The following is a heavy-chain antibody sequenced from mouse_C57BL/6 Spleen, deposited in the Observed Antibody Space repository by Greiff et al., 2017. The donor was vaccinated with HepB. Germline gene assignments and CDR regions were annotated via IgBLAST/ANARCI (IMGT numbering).Heavy chain of an antibody. D-gene: IGHD2-4*01. CDR3: ARGDYDYDGGVDY. CDR2: ISSGSSTI. Sequence: EVMLVESGGGLVKPGGSLKLSCAASGFTFSDYGMHWVRQAPEKGLEWVAYISSGSSTIYYADTVKGRFTISRDNAKNTLFLQMTSLRSEDTAMYYWARGDYDYDGGVDYWGQGTTLTVSS. V-gene: IGHV5-17*01. CDR1: GFTFSDYG. J-gene: IGHJ2*01.